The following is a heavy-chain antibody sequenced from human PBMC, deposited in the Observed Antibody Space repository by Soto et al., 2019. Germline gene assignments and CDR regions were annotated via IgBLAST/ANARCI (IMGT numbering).Heavy chain of an antibody. Sequence: ASETLSLTCTVSGAAINSGEFYWSWLRQPPWKGLEWIGYIYHSGATFYNRPLEGRVMMSVDTSKNQFSLKLTSMTAADTAVYYCARGAVAGWYYFDHWGQGXPVTVYS. CDR2: IYHSGAT. D-gene: IGHD6-19*01. CDR1: GAAINSGEFY. J-gene: IGHJ4*02. CDR3: ARGAVAGWYYFDH. V-gene: IGHV4-30-4*01.